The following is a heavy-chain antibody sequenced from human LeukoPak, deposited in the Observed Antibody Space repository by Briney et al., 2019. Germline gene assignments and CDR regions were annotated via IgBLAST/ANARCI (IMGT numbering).Heavy chain of an antibody. J-gene: IGHJ4*02. Sequence: PGRSLRLSCAASGFTFSSYAMHWVRQAPGKGLEWVAVISYDGSNKYYADSVKGRFTISRDNSKNTLYLQMNSLRAEDTAVYYCAKVGGYSSGLFDYWGQGTLVTVSS. V-gene: IGHV3-30-3*01. D-gene: IGHD6-19*01. CDR2: ISYDGSNK. CDR1: GFTFSSYA. CDR3: AKVGGYSSGLFDY.